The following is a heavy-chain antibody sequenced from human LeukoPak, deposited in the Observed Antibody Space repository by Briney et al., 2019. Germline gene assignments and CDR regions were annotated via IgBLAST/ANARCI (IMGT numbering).Heavy chain of an antibody. CDR3: ARDQYSYGDY. J-gene: IGHJ4*02. CDR2: ISSSSSYI. D-gene: IGHD5-18*01. V-gene: IGHV3-21*05. CDR1: RFTFSIFA. Sequence: GGSLRLSCAASRFTFSIFAMNWVRQAPGKGLEWLSYISSSSSYIYYADSVKGRFTISRDNAKNSLYLQMNSLRAEDTAVYYCARDQYSYGDYWGQGTLVTVSS.